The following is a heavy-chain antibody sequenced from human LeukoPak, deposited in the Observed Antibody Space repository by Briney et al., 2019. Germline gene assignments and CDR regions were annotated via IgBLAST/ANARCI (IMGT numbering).Heavy chain of an antibody. D-gene: IGHD5-12*01. J-gene: IGHJ4*02. Sequence: PSETLSLTCTVSGGSIGSHYWTWIRQTPGKGLEWIGYIYHSGSTNYNPSLKSRVTISVDTSKNQFSLNLNSVTAADTAVYHCARSGYSGHDFNYWGQGTLVTVSS. CDR3: ARSGYSGHDFNY. V-gene: IGHV4-59*11. CDR2: IYHSGST. CDR1: GGSIGSHY.